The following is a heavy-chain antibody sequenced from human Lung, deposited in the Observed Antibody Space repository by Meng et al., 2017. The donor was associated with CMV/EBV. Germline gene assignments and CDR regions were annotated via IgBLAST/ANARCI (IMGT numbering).Heavy chain of an antibody. CDR1: GYTFTGYY. V-gene: IGHV1-2*02. Sequence: ASVXVSXKASGYTFTGYYMHWVRQAPGQGLEWMGWINPNSGDTNYAQKFQSRVTMTRDTSINTAYMELSRLRSDDTAMYYCVRGGIVMVPPVNNIRDWGQGTLVTVSS. D-gene: IGHD2-15*01. CDR3: VRGGIVMVPPVNNIRD. CDR2: INPNSGDT. J-gene: IGHJ4*02.